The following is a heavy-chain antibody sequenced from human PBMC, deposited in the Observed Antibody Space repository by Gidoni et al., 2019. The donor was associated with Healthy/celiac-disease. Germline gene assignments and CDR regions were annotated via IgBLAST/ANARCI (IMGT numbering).Heavy chain of an antibody. V-gene: IGHV4-4*07. J-gene: IGHJ3*02. CDR3: AREDQVGATQRRDAFDI. D-gene: IGHD1-26*01. CDR2: ST. Sequence: STNYNPSLKSRVTMSVDTSKNQFSLKLSSVTAADTAVYYCAREDQVGATQRRDAFDIWGQGTMVTVSS.